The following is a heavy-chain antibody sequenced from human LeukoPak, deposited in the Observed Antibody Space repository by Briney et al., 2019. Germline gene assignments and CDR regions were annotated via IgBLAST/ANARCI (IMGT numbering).Heavy chain of an antibody. CDR3: ARGRYCSSTSCYFPYFDY. CDR1: GGSFSGYY. CDR2: INHSGST. D-gene: IGHD2-2*01. Sequence: SETLSLTCAVYGGSFSGYYWSWIRQPPGKGLGWIGEINHSGSTNYNPSLKSRVTISVDTSKNQFSLKLSSVTAADTAVYYCARGRYCSSTSCYFPYFDYWGQGTLVTVSS. V-gene: IGHV4-34*01. J-gene: IGHJ4*02.